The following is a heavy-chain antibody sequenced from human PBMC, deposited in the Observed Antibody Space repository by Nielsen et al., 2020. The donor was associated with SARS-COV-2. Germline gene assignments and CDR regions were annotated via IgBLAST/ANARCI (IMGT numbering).Heavy chain of an antibody. J-gene: IGHJ5*02. CDR1: GFTFSSYS. CDR2: ISSSSSYI. CDR3: ARGRSGIAAAGTGNWFDP. V-gene: IGHV3-21*01. Sequence: GESLKISCAASGFTFSSYSMNWVRQAPGKGLEWVSSISSSSSYIYYADSVKGRFTIPRDNAKNTLYLQMNSLRAEDTAVYYCARGRSGIAAAGTGNWFDPWGQGTLVTVSS. D-gene: IGHD6-13*01.